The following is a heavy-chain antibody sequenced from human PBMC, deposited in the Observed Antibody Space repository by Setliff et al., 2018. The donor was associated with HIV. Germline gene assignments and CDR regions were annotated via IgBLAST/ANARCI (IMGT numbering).Heavy chain of an antibody. J-gene: IGHJ3*02. V-gene: IGHV1-69*02. CDR1: RSTFNSHT. Sequence: SVKVSCKASRSTFNSHTINWVRQAPGQGLDWMGRIIPILGVANYAQRFQGKVTITADKSTSTAYMELTSLRFEDTAVYYCARRLYDILTGYHDAFDIWGQGTMVTVSS. D-gene: IGHD3-9*01. CDR2: IIPILGVA. CDR3: ARRLYDILTGYHDAFDI.